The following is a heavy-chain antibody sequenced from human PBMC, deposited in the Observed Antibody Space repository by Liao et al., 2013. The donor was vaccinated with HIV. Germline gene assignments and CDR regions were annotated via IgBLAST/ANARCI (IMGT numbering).Heavy chain of an antibody. CDR2: IYTSGST. J-gene: IGHJ2*01. Sequence: QVQLQESGSGLVKPSETLSLTCTVSGGSISSGSYYWSWIRQPAGKGLEWIGRIYTSGSTNYNPSLKSRVTISVDTSKNQFSLKLSSVAAADTAVYYCARDYWYFDLWGRGTLVTVSS. V-gene: IGHV4-61*02. CDR1: GGSISSGSYY. CDR3: ARDYWYFDL.